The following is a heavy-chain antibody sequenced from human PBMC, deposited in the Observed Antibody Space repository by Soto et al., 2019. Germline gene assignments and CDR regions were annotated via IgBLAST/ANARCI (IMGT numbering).Heavy chain of an antibody. CDR2: ISAYNGNT. D-gene: IGHD3-22*01. V-gene: IGHV1-18*04. J-gene: IGHJ3*02. CDR1: GYTFTSYG. CDR3: ARVVDDYYDSSGYPTNFDAFDI. Sequence: GASVKVSCKASGYTFTSYGISWVRQAPGQGLEWMGWISAYNGNTNYAQKLQGRVTMTTDTSTSTAYMELRSLRSDDTAVYYCARVVDDYYDSSGYPTNFDAFDIWGQGTMVTVSS.